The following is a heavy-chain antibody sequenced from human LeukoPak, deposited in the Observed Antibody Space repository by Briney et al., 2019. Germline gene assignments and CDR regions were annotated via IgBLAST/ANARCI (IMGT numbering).Heavy chain of an antibody. J-gene: IGHJ4*02. CDR2: INPNSGGT. Sequence: GASVKVSCKASGYTFTGYYMHWVRQAPGQGLEWMGWINPNSGGTNYAQKFQGRVTMTRDTSISTAYMELSSLRSEDTAVYYCARGGSIWVVAAVSDYWGQGTLVTVSS. CDR3: ARGGSIWVVAAVSDY. V-gene: IGHV1-2*02. D-gene: IGHD2-15*01. CDR1: GYTFTGYY.